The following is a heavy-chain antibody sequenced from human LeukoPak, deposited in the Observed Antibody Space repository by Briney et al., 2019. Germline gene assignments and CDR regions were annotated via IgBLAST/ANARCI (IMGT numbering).Heavy chain of an antibody. J-gene: IGHJ6*03. Sequence: GGSPRLSCAASGFTFSSYGMHWVRQTPGKGLEWVAVIWYDGSNKYYADSVKGRFTISRDNSKNTLYLQMNSLRAEDTAVYYCAREHGDYSDYYYYMDVWGKGTTVTVSS. CDR3: AREHGDYSDYYYYMDV. CDR2: IWYDGSNK. CDR1: GFTFSSYG. V-gene: IGHV3-33*01. D-gene: IGHD4-17*01.